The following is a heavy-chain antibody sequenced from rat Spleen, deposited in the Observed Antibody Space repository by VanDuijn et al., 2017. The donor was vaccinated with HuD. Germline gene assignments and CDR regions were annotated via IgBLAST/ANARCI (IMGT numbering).Heavy chain of an antibody. CDR2: IWTAGST. CDR3: TRSHPGVMDA. Sequence: QVQLKESGPGLVQPSQTLSLTCTVSGFSLTSYNVHWVRQPTGKGLEWMGIIWTAGSTDYNSALRSRLSISRDTSKSQVFLKMNSLQTEDTAIYFCTRSHPGVMDAWGQGASVTVSS. CDR1: GFSLTSYN. J-gene: IGHJ4*01. V-gene: IGHV2-30*01. D-gene: IGHD3-2*01.